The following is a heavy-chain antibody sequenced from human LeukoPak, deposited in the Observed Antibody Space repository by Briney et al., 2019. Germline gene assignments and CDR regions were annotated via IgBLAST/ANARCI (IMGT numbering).Heavy chain of an antibody. CDR3: ARVFMNYFGSAYDS. CDR2: ISSSGFTI. Sequence: PGGSLRLSCAASGFTFNTYEMTWVRQAPGKGLEWLSYISSSGFTIYYADSVRGRFSISRDNAKNSLYLQMNSLRAEDTAVYFCARVFMNYFGSAYDSWGQGALVTVSS. CDR1: GFTFNTYE. D-gene: IGHD3-10*01. V-gene: IGHV3-48*03. J-gene: IGHJ5*01.